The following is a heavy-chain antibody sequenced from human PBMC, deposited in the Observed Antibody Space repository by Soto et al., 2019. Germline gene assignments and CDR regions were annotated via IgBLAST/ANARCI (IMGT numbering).Heavy chain of an antibody. J-gene: IGHJ2*01. CDR1: GFAVSSNC. D-gene: IGHD3-10*01. V-gene: IGHV3-53*04. Sequence: EVQLVESGGGLVQPGGSLRLSCAASGFAVSSNCMSWVRQAPGEGLEWDSLIYTDDSTYYGDSVKGRFTICRHNSENTLFLQMSDRRAEDWAFYYFARAPDVWFAELGWGPKLRYRHWYFDLWGRGTLVTVSS. CDR3: ARAPDVWFAELGWGPKLRYRHWYFDL. CDR2: IYTDDST.